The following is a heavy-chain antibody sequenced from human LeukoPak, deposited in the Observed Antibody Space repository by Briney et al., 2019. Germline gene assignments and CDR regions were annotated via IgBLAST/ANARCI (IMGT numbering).Heavy chain of an antibody. CDR2: ISPNSGNT. D-gene: IGHD5-18*01. CDR1: GYTFTSFD. V-gene: IGHV1-8*01. J-gene: IGHJ6*03. CDR3: ARGRPDTSVPRTYYMDV. Sequence: GASVKVSCKASGYTFTSFDIFWVRQATGQGLEWMGLISPNSGNTGSAQKFQGRVTFTRDTSISTSFMELSSLRYEDTAIYYCARGRPDTSVPRTYYMDVWGKGTTVTVSS.